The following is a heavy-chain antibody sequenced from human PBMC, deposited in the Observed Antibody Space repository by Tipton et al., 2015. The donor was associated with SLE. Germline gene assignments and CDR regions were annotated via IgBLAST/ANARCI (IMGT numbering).Heavy chain of an antibody. CDR1: GFTFSNYA. D-gene: IGHD3-16*02. CDR3: TTEGSYDYIWGSYRVRGGGYFDY. J-gene: IGHJ4*02. Sequence: SLRLSCAASGFTFSNYAMSWVRQAPGKGLEWVSAISDSGGSTYYADSVKGRFTISRDNSKNTLYLQMNSLKTEDTAVYYCTTEGSYDYIWGSYRVRGGGYFDYWGQGTLVTVSS. CDR2: ISDSGGST. V-gene: IGHV3-23*01.